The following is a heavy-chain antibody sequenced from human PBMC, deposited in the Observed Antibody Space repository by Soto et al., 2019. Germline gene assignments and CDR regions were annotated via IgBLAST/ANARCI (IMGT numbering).Heavy chain of an antibody. CDR2: ISSSGSTI. CDR1: GFTFSSYE. CDR3: ARGRYRDYYYGMDV. Sequence: PGGSLRLSCAASGFTFSSYEMNWVRQAPGKGLEWVSYISSSGSTIYYADSVKGRFTISRDNAKNSLYLQMNSLRAEDTAVYYCARGRYRDYYYGMDVWGRGTTVTVSS. V-gene: IGHV3-48*03. J-gene: IGHJ6*02. D-gene: IGHD4-4*01.